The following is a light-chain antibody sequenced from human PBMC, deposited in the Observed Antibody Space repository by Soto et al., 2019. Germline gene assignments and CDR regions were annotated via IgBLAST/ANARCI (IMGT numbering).Light chain of an antibody. CDR2: RGN. CDR1: SSNIGSNY. CDR3: AAWDDSLTVV. Sequence: QSALTQPPSVSGTPGQRVTISCSGSSSNIGSNYVYWYQQLPGTAPKLLIYRGNQRPSGVPDRFSASKSGTSASLAISGLRSEDEADYYCAAWDDSLTVVFGGGTKVTVL. J-gene: IGLJ2*01. V-gene: IGLV1-47*01.